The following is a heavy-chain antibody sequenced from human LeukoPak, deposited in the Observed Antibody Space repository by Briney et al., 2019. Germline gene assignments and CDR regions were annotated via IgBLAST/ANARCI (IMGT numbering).Heavy chain of an antibody. J-gene: IGHJ4*02. V-gene: IGHV1-24*01. CDR1: GYTLTELS. D-gene: IGHD6-6*01. Sequence: GASVKVSCKVSGYTLTELSMHWVRQAPGKGLEWMGGFDPEDGETIYAQKFQGRVTMTEDTSTDTAYMELSSLRSDDTAVYYCARGIAARHYFDYWGQGTLVTVSS. CDR2: FDPEDGET. CDR3: ARGIAARHYFDY.